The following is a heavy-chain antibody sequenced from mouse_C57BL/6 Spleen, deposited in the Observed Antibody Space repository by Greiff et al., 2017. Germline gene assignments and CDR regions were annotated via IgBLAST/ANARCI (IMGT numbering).Heavy chain of an antibody. CDR3: ARGGMDWFDY. CDR1: GFTFSDYY. Sequence: EVMLVESEGGLVQPGSSMKLSCTASGFTFSDYYMAWVRQVPEKGLEWVANINYDGSSTYYLDSLKSRFIISRDNAKNILYLQMSSLKSEDTATYNCARGGMDWFDYWGQGTTLTVPS. D-gene: IGHD2-10*02. J-gene: IGHJ2*01. V-gene: IGHV5-16*01. CDR2: INYDGSST.